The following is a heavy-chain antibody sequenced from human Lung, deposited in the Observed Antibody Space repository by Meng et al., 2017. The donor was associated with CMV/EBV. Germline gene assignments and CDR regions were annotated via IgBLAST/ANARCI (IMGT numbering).Heavy chain of an antibody. CDR1: GVSISNFY. V-gene: IGHV4-4*08. CDR2: VYPSGTT. Sequence: SETLSLXCTVSGVSISNFYWGWMRQPPRGGLEWLGNVYPSGTTNYNPSLKSRVTMSVDTSRSQFSLNLTSLTAADTATYFCARGRGNDFWTGFYYYFDNWGQGXLVTVSS. CDR3: ARGRGNDFWTGFYYYFDN. J-gene: IGHJ4*02. D-gene: IGHD3/OR15-3a*01.